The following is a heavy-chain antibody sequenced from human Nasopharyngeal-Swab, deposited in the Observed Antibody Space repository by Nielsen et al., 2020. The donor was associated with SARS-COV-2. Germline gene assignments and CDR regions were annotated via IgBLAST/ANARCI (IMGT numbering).Heavy chain of an antibody. CDR3: ARDSSGWFP. D-gene: IGHD6-19*01. Sequence: GESLKISCAASGFTFSSYGMHWVRQAPGKGLEWVAVIWYDGSNKYYADSVKGRFTISRDNAKNSLYLQMNSLRAEDTAVYYCARDSSGWFPWGQGTLVTVSS. J-gene: IGHJ5*02. CDR2: IWYDGSNK. V-gene: IGHV3-33*01. CDR1: GFTFSSYG.